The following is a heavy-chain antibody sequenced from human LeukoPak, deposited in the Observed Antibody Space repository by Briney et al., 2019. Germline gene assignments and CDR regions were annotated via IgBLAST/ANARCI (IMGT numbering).Heavy chain of an antibody. CDR3: ARVAYCGGDCYCFDY. J-gene: IGHJ4*02. CDR2: ICYSGST. V-gene: IGHV4-39*01. CDR1: GRSISSSSYY. D-gene: IGHD2-21*02. Sequence: PSETLSLTCTVSGRSISSSSYYWAWIRQPPGKGLEWFGSICYSGSTYYNTSLKSRVTISVDTSKNQFSLKLSSVTAADTAVYYCARVAYCGGDCYCFDYWGQGTLVTVSS.